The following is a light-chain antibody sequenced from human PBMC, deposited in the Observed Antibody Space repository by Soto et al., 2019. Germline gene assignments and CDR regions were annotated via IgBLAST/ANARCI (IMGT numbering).Light chain of an antibody. V-gene: IGLV1-40*01. CDR2: GNT. Sequence: QPVLTQPPSVSGAPGQRVTISCTGSSSNIGAGYDVHWYQQVPGRAPKFLIYGNTNRPSGVPDRFSGSKSGTSASLAITELQAEDEADYHCQSYDSSLSVVFGGGTKLTVL. CDR3: QSYDSSLSVV. J-gene: IGLJ2*01. CDR1: SSNIGAGYD.